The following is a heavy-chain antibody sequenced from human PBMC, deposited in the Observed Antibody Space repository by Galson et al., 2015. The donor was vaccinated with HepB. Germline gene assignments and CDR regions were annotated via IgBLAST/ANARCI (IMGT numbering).Heavy chain of an antibody. D-gene: IGHD6-19*01. V-gene: IGHV4-59*01. CDR2: IYYSGST. Sequence: ETLSLTCTVSGGSISSYYWSWIRQPPGKGLEWIGYIYYSGSTNYNPSLKSRVTISVDTSKNQFSLKLSSVTAADTAVYYCARGSSSGWSGWFDPWGQGTLVTVSS. J-gene: IGHJ5*02. CDR1: GGSISSYY. CDR3: ARGSSSGWSGWFDP.